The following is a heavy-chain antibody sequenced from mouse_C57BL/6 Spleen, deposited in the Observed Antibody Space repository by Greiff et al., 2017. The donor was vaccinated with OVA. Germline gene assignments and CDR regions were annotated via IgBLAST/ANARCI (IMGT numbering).Heavy chain of an antibody. J-gene: IGHJ1*03. D-gene: IGHD3-3*01. CDR1: GYTFTSYW. Sequence: QVQLQQPGAELVKPGASVKVSCKASGYTFTSYWMHWVKQRPGQGLEWIGRIHPSDSDTNSNQKFKGKATLTVDKSSSTAYLQLSSLTSEDTAIAYCAIAYGDGEACYFDVWGTGTTLTVSS. CDR3: AIAYGDGEACYFDV. CDR2: IHPSDSDT. V-gene: IGHV1-74*01.